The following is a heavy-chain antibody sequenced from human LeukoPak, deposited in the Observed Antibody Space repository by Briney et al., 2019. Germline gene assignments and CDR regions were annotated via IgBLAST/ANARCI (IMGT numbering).Heavy chain of an antibody. CDR1: GFTFSSYG. CDR2: ISGSGVST. CDR3: EWLARLGGGY. V-gene: IGHV3-23*01. D-gene: IGHD6-19*01. Sequence: PGGSLRLSCAASGFTFSSYGLSWVRQAPGEGLEWVSAISGSGVSTYYADSVKGRFTISRDNSKNTLYLQMNSLRAEDTAVYYCEWLARLGGGYWGQGTLVTVSS. J-gene: IGHJ4*02.